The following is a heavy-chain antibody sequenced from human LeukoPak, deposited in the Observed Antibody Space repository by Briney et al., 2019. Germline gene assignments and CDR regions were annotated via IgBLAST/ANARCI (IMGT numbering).Heavy chain of an antibody. D-gene: IGHD2-15*01. Sequence: GGSLRLSCAASGFTFSDYYMSWIRQAPGKGLEWVSYISGSGSTIYYADSVKGRFTISRDNAKNSLYLQMNSLRAEDTAVYYCARFAAHDAFDIWGQGTMVTVSS. CDR1: GFTFSDYY. V-gene: IGHV3-11*01. J-gene: IGHJ3*02. CDR2: ISGSGSTI. CDR3: ARFAAHDAFDI.